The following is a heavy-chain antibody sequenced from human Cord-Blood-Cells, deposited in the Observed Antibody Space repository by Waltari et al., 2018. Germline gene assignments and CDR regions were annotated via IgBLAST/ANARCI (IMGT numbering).Heavy chain of an antibody. CDR1: GGSFSGYY. J-gene: IGHJ3*02. Sequence: QVQLQQWGAGLLKPSETLSLTCAVYGGSFSGYYWSWIRQPPGKGLEWIGEINNSGSTNYNPSLKSRVTISVDTSKNQFSLKLSSVTAADTAVYYCARRKPYSSGWYAFDIWGQGTMVTVSS. V-gene: IGHV4-34*01. CDR2: INNSGST. D-gene: IGHD6-19*01. CDR3: ARRKPYSSGWYAFDI.